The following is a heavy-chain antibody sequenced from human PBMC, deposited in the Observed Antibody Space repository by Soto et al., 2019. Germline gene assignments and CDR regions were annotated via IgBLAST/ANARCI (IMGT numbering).Heavy chain of an antibody. V-gene: IGHV1-46*01. CDR3: GTSGTTAYYYGMDV. D-gene: IGHD1-7*01. J-gene: IGHJ6*02. CDR2: INPSGGST. CDR1: GYTFTSYY. Sequence: ASVKVSCKASGYTFTSYYMHWVRQAPGQGLEWMGIINPSGGSTSYAQKFQGRVTMTRDTSTSTVHMELSSLRSEDTAVYYCGTSGTTAYYYGMDVWGQGTTVTVSS.